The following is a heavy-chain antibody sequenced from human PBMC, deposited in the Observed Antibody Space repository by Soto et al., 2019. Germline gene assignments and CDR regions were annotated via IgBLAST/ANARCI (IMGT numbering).Heavy chain of an antibody. CDR2: INHSGST. V-gene: IGHV4-34*01. Sequence: SETLSLTCAVYGGSFSGYYWSWIRQPPGKGLEWIGEINHSGSTNYNPSLKSRVTISVDTSKNQFSLKLSSVTAADTAVYYCARGRRFNGVYGSKREYYFDYWGQGTLVTVSS. CDR1: GGSFSGYY. J-gene: IGHJ4*02. CDR3: ARGRRFNGVYGSKREYYFDY. D-gene: IGHD2-8*01.